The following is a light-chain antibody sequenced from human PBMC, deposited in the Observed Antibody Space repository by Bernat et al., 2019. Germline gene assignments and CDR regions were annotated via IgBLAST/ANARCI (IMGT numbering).Light chain of an antibody. CDR1: SSDVGGYNH. V-gene: IGLV2-14*01. CDR2: DVS. Sequence: QSALTQPASVSESPGQSITISCTGTSSDVGGYNHVSWYQQHPGKVPKLVIYDVSHRPSGVSTRFSGSKSGNTASLTISGLQAEDEADYYCSSYTTSTTIVFGGGTKLTVL. CDR3: SSYTTSTTIV. J-gene: IGLJ2*01.